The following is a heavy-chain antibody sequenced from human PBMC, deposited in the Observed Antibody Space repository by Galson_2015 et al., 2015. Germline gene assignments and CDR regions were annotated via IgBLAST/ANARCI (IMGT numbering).Heavy chain of an antibody. CDR2: ISGSGGST. J-gene: IGHJ4*02. D-gene: IGHD3-10*01. CDR1: GFTFSSYA. V-gene: IGHV3-23*01. Sequence: SLRLSCAASGFTFSSYAMSWVRQAPGKGLEWVSAISGSGGSTYYADSVKGRFTISRDNSKNTLYLQMNSLRAEDTAVYYCAKDINLYYYGSGSYYNVGNYFDYWGQGTLVTVSS. CDR3: AKDINLYYYGSGSYYNVGNYFDY.